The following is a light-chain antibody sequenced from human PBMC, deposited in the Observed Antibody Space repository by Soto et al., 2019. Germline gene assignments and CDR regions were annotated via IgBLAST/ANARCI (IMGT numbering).Light chain of an antibody. CDR2: GIS. CDR1: QSVSSN. Sequence: EIVMTQSPATLSVSPGERATLSCRASQSVSSNLAWYQQKPGLAPRLLIYGISNRATGIPDRFSGSGSGTDFTLTISRLEPEDFAVYYCQQYGRSMWTFGQGTKVDI. J-gene: IGKJ1*01. CDR3: QQYGRSMWT. V-gene: IGKV3-20*01.